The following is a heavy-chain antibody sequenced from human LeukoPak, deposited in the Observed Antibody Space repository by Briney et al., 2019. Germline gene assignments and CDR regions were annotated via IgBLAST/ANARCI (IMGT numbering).Heavy chain of an antibody. CDR2: IYISGSI. D-gene: IGHD6-13*01. J-gene: IGHJ4*02. CDR1: GDSISSYY. Sequence: SETLSLTCTVSGDSISSYYWSWIRQPAGKGLEWIGRIYISGSIDYNPSLKSRVTMSVDPSKNQLSLELNSVTAADTAVYYCARVSVAGYSSSWYPFDYWGQGILVTVSS. CDR3: ARVSVAGYSSSWYPFDY. V-gene: IGHV4-4*07.